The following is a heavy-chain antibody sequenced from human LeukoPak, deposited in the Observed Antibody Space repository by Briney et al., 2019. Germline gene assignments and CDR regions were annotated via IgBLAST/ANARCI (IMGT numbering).Heavy chain of an antibody. CDR3: AREGALGRIRTSHGWFDP. J-gene: IGHJ5*02. D-gene: IGHD1-26*01. CDR2: ISHDCTKQ. CDR1: GFIFNDYA. Sequence: SGGSLRLSCAASGFIFNDYAMHWVRQAPGKGLEWVTVISHDCTKQYYAGSVKGRFTISRDDSKSTVDLQMHSLTSEDTAMYYCAREGALGRIRTSHGWFDPWGQGTLVTVSS. V-gene: IGHV3-30-3*01.